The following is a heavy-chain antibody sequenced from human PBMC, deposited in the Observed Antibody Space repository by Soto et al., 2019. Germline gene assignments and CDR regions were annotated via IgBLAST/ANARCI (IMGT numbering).Heavy chain of an antibody. CDR2: IYPGDSDT. V-gene: IGHV5-51*01. D-gene: IGHD2-2*01. J-gene: IGHJ2*01. CDR1: GYSFTNFW. CDR3: ARRTSYWYFDL. Sequence: PGESLKISCKGSGYSFTNFWVAWVRQMPGKGLEWMGLIYPGDSDTRYSPSFQGQVTISADKSISTAYLQWSSLKASDTAMYYCARRTSYWYFDLWGRGTLVTVSS.